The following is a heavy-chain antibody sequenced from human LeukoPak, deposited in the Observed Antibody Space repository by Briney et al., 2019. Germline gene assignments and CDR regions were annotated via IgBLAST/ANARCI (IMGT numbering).Heavy chain of an antibody. J-gene: IGHJ4*02. D-gene: IGHD3-16*01. V-gene: IGHV3-7*03. CDR3: ARDNMITFGGVTAFDY. CDR2: IKQDGSEK. CDR1: GFTFSSYW. Sequence: GGSLRLSCAASGFTFSSYWMSWVRQAPGKGLEGVAKIKQDGSEKYYVHSVKGRFTISRDNAKNSLYLQMNSLRAEDTAVYYCARDNMITFGGVTAFDYWGQGTLVTVSS.